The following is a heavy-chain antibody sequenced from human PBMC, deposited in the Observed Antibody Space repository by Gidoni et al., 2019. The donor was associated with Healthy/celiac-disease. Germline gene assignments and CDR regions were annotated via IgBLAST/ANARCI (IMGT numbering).Heavy chain of an antibody. Sequence: EVQLLESGGGLVQPGGSLRLSCPASGFTFSSYAMTWVRQGPGKGLEWVSAISGSGGSTYYADSVKGRFTISRDNSKNTLYLQMNSLRAEDTAVYYCAKERSHYYDSSGYYSDAFDIWGQGTMVTVSS. D-gene: IGHD3-22*01. V-gene: IGHV3-23*01. CDR2: ISGSGGST. CDR1: GFTFSSYA. CDR3: AKERSHYYDSSGYYSDAFDI. J-gene: IGHJ3*02.